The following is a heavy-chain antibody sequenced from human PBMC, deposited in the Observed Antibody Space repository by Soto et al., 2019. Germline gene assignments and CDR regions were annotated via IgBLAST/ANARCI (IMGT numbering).Heavy chain of an antibody. D-gene: IGHD1-26*01. V-gene: IGHV3-15*07. J-gene: IGHJ4*02. CDR3: TTDSYSSTIIVRFDY. CDR1: GFTFSKAW. Sequence: LRLSCAASGFTFSKAWINWVRQVPGKGLEWVGRIKSKTDGGTADYAAPVKGRFAVSRDDSKNMVYLQMNSLKTEYTGIYYCTTDSYSSTIIVRFDYWGQGTEVTVSS. CDR2: IKSKTDGGTA.